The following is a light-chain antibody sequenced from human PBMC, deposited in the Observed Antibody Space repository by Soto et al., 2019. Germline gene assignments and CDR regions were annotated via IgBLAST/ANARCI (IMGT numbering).Light chain of an antibody. CDR1: QSISSW. CDR3: QQYSRLWS. J-gene: IGKJ1*01. CDR2: KAS. V-gene: IGKV1-5*03. Sequence: DIQMTHFPSTLSAFVGDRVTITCRASQSISSWLAWYQQKPGKAPKVLIYKASSLESGVPSRFSGDGSETDFTLTISSLQRDDFGTYYCQQYSRLWSFGQGTKVDIK.